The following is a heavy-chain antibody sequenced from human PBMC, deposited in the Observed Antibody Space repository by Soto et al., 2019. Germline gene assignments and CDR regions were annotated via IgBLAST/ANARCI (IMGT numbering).Heavy chain of an antibody. CDR1: GGTFSSYT. Sequence: QVQLVQSGAEVKKPGSSVKVSCKASGGTFSSYTISWVRQAPGQGLEWMGRTIPILGIANYAQKFQGRVTITADKSTSTAYMELSSLRSEDTAVYYCARARVSDDSGHDAFDIWGQGTMVTVSS. CDR3: ARARVSDDSGHDAFDI. CDR2: TIPILGIA. J-gene: IGHJ3*02. V-gene: IGHV1-69*02. D-gene: IGHD1-26*01.